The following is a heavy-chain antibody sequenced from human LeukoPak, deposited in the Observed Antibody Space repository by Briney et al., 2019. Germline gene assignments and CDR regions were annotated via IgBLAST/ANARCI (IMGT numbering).Heavy chain of an antibody. J-gene: IGHJ4*02. Sequence: PSETLSLTCTVSGGYITNNYWSWIRQPPGKGLEWIGYIYYSGSTNYNPSLKSRVTISVDTSKNQFSLKLSSVTAADTAVYYCATGASSNWYGIDYWGQGTLVTVSS. D-gene: IGHD6-13*01. CDR1: GGYITNNY. V-gene: IGHV4-59*01. CDR3: ATGASSNWYGIDY. CDR2: IYYSGST.